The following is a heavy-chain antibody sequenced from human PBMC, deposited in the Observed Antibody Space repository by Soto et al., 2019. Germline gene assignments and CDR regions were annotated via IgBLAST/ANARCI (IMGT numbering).Heavy chain of an antibody. CDR2: INAGNGNT. CDR1: GYTFTSYA. J-gene: IGHJ4*02. Sequence: ASVKGSCKALGYTFTSYAMHWVRQAPGQRLEWMGWINAGNGNTKYSQKFQGRVTITRDTSASTAYMEPSSLRSEDTAVYYCARDLGGWPDYWGQGTLVTVSS. CDR3: ARDLGGWPDY. D-gene: IGHD2-15*01. V-gene: IGHV1-3*01.